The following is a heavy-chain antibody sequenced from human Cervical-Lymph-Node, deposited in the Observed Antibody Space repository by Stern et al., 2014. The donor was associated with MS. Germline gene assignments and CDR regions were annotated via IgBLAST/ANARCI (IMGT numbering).Heavy chain of an antibody. CDR2: MNPYSGNT. CDR3: ARAVRNQLLSEY. V-gene: IGHV1-8*01. J-gene: IGHJ4*02. D-gene: IGHD2-2*01. Sequence: QVQLVQSGAEVKKPGASVKVSCKASGYTFSSYDITWVRQAPGHGLEWMGWMNPYSGNTGYAQKFQGRVSMTSDPSISTVFMELTSLTSDDTAVYFCARAVRNQLLSEYWGQGTLVTVSS. CDR1: GYTFSSYD.